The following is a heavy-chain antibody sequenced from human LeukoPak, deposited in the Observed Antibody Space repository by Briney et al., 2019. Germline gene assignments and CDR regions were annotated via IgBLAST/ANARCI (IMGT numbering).Heavy chain of an antibody. Sequence: GGSLRLSCAASGFIVSSNYMSWVRQAPGKGLEWVSVIYSGGGTNYADSVKGRFTISRDNSKNSLYLQMNSLRAEDTAVYYCAELGITMIGGVWGKGTTVTISS. CDR2: IYSGGGT. CDR3: AELGITMIGGV. V-gene: IGHV3-53*01. D-gene: IGHD3-10*02. J-gene: IGHJ6*04. CDR1: GFIVSSNY.